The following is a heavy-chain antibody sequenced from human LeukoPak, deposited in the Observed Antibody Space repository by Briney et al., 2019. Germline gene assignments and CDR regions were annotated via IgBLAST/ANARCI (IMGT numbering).Heavy chain of an antibody. CDR2: IIPMFNTT. CDR3: VEGGIAPLNWFDP. Sequence: SVKVSCKASGYTFTSYGISWVRQAPGQGLEWMGGIIPMFNTTKYAQKFQDRVTITADKSTSTAYMELSSLRSEDTAVYYCVEGGIAPLNWFDPWGQGTLVTVSS. CDR1: GYTFTSYG. J-gene: IGHJ5*02. D-gene: IGHD6-13*01. V-gene: IGHV1-69*06.